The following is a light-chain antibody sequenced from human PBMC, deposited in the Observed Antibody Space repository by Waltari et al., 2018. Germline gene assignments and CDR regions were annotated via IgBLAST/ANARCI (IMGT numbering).Light chain of an antibody. CDR3: SSYAGSNNYWV. CDR1: TSDVGGYNY. CDR2: DVT. V-gene: IGLV2-8*01. Sequence: QSALTQPPSASGSPGQSVTIPCTGTTSDVGGYNYVPWYQQYPGRAPKLMIYDVTKRPSGVPDRFSGSKSGNTASLTVSGLQADDEADYYCSSYAGSNNYWVFGGGTTLTVL. J-gene: IGLJ3*02.